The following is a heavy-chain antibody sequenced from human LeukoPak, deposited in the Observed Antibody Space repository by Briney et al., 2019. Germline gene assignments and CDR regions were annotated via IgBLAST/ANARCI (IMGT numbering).Heavy chain of an antibody. D-gene: IGHD4/OR15-4a*01. CDR3: ARGRLRGAKLDY. J-gene: IGHJ4*02. CDR1: GYSISSGYY. Sequence: SQTLSLTCAVSGYSISSGYYWSWIRQPPGKGLEWIGEINHSGSTNYNPSLKSRVTISVDTSKNQFSLKLSSVTAADTAVYYCARGRLRGAKLDYWGQGTLVTVSS. V-gene: IGHV4-34*01. CDR2: INHSGST.